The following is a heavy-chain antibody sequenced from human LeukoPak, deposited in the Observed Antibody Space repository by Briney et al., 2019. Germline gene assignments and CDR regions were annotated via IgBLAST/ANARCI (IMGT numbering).Heavy chain of an antibody. J-gene: IGHJ4*02. Sequence: KPSETLSLTCAVSGGSISSGGYSWSWIRQPPGKGLEWIGYIYHSGSTYYNPSLESRVTISVDRSKNQFSLKLSSVTAADTAVYYCARSALPERRIRSSSWYYFDYWGQGTLVTVSS. V-gene: IGHV4-30-2*01. D-gene: IGHD6-13*01. CDR2: IYHSGST. CDR1: GGSISSGGYS. CDR3: ARSALPERRIRSSSWYYFDY.